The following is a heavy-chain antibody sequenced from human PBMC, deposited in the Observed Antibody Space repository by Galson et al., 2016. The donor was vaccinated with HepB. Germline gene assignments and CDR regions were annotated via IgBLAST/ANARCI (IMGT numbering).Heavy chain of an antibody. CDR3: ARESGHSSSWYVY. CDR1: GFTFGTYS. J-gene: IGHJ4*02. CDR2: ISRSSTTI. D-gene: IGHD6-13*01. Sequence: SLRLSCAASGFTFGTYSMNWVRQAPGKGLEWVSYISRSSTTIYYADSVKGRFTISRDNAKNSVYLQMNSLRDEDSALYYCARESGHSSSWYVYWGQGTLVTVSS. V-gene: IGHV3-48*02.